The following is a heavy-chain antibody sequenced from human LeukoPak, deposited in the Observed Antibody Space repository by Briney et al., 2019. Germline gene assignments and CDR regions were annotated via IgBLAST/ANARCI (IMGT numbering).Heavy chain of an antibody. CDR2: INHSGST. V-gene: IGHV4-34*01. Sequence: PSETLSLTCAGYGVSFSGYYWSWIRQPPGKGLEWIGEINHSGSTNYNPSLKSRVTISVDTSKNQFSLKLSSVTAADTAVYYCARGPLRHRYYYYYYMDVWGKGTTVTVSS. J-gene: IGHJ6*03. CDR1: GVSFSGYY. CDR3: ARGPLRHRYYYYYYMDV.